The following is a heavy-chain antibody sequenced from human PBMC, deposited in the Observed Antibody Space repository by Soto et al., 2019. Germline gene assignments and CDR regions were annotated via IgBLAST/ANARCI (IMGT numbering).Heavy chain of an antibody. D-gene: IGHD6-25*01. Sequence: GGSLRLSCAASGFTFSSYAMSWVRQAPGKGLEWVSFIGPTGRSTYYADSVKGRFTISRDNSKNTMYLQMNSVRVEDTAVYYCAKVRPSIDSWGQGTLVTVSS. CDR3: AKVRPSIDS. V-gene: IGHV3-23*01. J-gene: IGHJ4*02. CDR2: IGPTGRST. CDR1: GFTFSSYA.